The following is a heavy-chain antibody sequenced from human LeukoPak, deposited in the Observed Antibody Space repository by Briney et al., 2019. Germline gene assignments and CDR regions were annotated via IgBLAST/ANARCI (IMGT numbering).Heavy chain of an antibody. V-gene: IGHV3-21*01. D-gene: IGHD6-13*01. Sequence: GGSLRLSCAASGFTFSSYSMNWVRQAPGKGLEWVSSISSSSSYIYYADSVKGRFTISRDNAKNSLYLQMNSLRAEDTAVYYCARVSSEQQLGQVDYWGQGTLVTVSS. CDR1: GFTFSSYS. J-gene: IGHJ4*02. CDR3: ARVSSEQQLGQVDY. CDR2: ISSSSSYI.